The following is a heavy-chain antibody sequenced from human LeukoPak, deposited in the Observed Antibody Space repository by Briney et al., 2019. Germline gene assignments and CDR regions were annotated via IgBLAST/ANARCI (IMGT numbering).Heavy chain of an antibody. D-gene: IGHD3-22*01. V-gene: IGHV3-9*03. J-gene: IGHJ4*02. Sequence: GGSLRLSCAASGFTFDDYAMHWVRQAPGKGLEWVSGISWNSGSIGYADSVKGRFTISRDNAKNSLYLQMNSLRAEDMALYYCAKGYYDSSGPFDYWGQGTLVTVSS. CDR2: ISWNSGSI. CDR1: GFTFDDYA. CDR3: AKGYYDSSGPFDY.